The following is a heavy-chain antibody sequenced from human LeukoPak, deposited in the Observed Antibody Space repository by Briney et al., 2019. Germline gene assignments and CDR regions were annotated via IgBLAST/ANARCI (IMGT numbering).Heavy chain of an antibody. V-gene: IGHV3-21*01. CDR2: ISTSSSYI. CDR3: ARPRGNVEMAAIPFDY. D-gene: IGHD5-24*01. CDR1: GFTFSAYS. Sequence: GGSLRLSCAASGFTFSAYSMNWVRQAPGKGLEWVSSISTSSSYIYYADSVKGRFTISRDNAKNSLYLQMNSLRAEDTAVYYCARPRGNVEMAAIPFDYWGQGTLVTVSS. J-gene: IGHJ4*02.